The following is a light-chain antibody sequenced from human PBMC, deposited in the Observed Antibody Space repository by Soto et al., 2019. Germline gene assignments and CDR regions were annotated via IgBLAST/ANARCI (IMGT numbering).Light chain of an antibody. J-gene: IGKJ1*01. Sequence: EIFMAQSPSTLTVSPGEVATLSCTASQSVRSNLAWYQQKPGQTPRLLISGASTRATGISARFSGSGSGTDFTLTISRLEPEDFAVYYCQQYGTSPWTFGQGTKVDI. V-gene: IGKV3-15*01. CDR2: GAS. CDR3: QQYGTSPWT. CDR1: QSVRSN.